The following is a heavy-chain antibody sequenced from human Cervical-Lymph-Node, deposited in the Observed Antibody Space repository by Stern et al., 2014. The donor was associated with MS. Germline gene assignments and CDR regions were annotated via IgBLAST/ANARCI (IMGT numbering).Heavy chain of an antibody. CDR1: GGTFSTYV. D-gene: IGHD3-22*01. J-gene: IGHJ6*02. CDR2: IALIFETT. V-gene: IGHV1-69*01. Sequence: QVQLVQSGAEVKKPGSSVKVSCKACGGTFSTYVINWVRQAPGQGLEWMGGIALIFETTNYAQKFQGRVTITADESTSTVYMELSSLRSEDTAVYYCARLDTSGYFYYDMDVWGQGTTVTVSS. CDR3: ARLDTSGYFYYDMDV.